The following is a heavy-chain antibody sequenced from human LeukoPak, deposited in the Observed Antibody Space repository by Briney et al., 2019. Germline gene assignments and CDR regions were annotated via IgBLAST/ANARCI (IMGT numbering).Heavy chain of an antibody. CDR1: GFTFSSYG. CDR2: ISYDGSNK. V-gene: IGHV3-30*18. Sequence: GGSLRLPCAASGFTFSSYGMHWVRQAPGKGLEWVAVISYDGSNKYYADSVKGRFTISRDNSKNTLYLQMNSLRAEDTAVYYCAKARVYYGSSPYDYWGQGTLVTVSS. CDR3: AKARVYYGSSPYDY. J-gene: IGHJ4*02. D-gene: IGHD3-10*01.